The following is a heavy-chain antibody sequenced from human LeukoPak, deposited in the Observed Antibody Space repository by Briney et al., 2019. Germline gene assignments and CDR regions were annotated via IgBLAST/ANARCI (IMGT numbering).Heavy chain of an antibody. J-gene: IGHJ4*02. D-gene: IGHD3-22*01. Sequence: GESLKISCKGSGYRFISYWIGWVRQMPGEGLEWMGIIYPGDSDTRYSPSFQGQVTISADKSISTAYLQWSSLKASDTAMYYCARRGYYDSSGYPFDYWGQGTLVTVSS. CDR2: IYPGDSDT. CDR1: GYRFISYW. V-gene: IGHV5-51*01. CDR3: ARRGYYDSSGYPFDY.